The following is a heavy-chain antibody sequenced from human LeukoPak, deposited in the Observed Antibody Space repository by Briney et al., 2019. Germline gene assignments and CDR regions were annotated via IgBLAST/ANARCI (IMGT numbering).Heavy chain of an antibody. CDR1: GFIFSDYG. V-gene: IGHV3-21*01. J-gene: IGHJ5*01. D-gene: IGHD1-26*01. CDR3: ARDGGYSGIYLCDS. CDR2: ISSLSNYI. Sequence: GGSLRLSCAASGFIFSDYGMNWVRQVPGKGLEWVSSISSLSNYIYYADSVKGRFTSSRDNAKNSLYLQMDSLRAEDMAVYYCARDGGYSGIYLCDSWGQGTLVIVSS.